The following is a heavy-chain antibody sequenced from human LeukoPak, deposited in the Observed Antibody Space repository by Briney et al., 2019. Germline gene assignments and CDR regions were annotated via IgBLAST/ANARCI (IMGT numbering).Heavy chain of an antibody. CDR1: GFSFSTAD. J-gene: IGHJ4*02. Sequence: GGSLRLSCAASGFSFSTADMPWVRQAPGKGLEWVAFLRSGGNDKYYAGSVKGRSTISRDNSKNTLFLQMNSLRAEDTAVYYCAKDLFGSGSYEYWGQGTLVTVSS. D-gene: IGHD3-10*01. V-gene: IGHV3-30*02. CDR3: AKDLFGSGSYEY. CDR2: LRSGGNDK.